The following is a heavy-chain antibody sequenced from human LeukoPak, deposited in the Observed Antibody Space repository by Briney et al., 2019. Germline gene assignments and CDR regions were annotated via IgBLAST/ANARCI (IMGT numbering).Heavy chain of an antibody. J-gene: IGHJ4*02. CDR2: IYTSGST. D-gene: IGHD2-2*02. CDR1: GGSISSYY. V-gene: IGHV4-4*07. CDR3: ARVRYCSSTSCYTASDYFDY. Sequence: PSEILSLTCTVSGGSISSYYWSWIRQPAGKGLEWIGRIYTSGSTNYNPSRKSRVTISVDTSKNQFSLKLSSVTAADTAVYYCARVRYCSSTSCYTASDYFDYWGQGTLVTVSS.